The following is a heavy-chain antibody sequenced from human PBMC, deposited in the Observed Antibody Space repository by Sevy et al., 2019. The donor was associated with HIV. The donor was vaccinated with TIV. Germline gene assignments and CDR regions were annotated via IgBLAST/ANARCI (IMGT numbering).Heavy chain of an antibody. CDR2: IKPDGSDK. CDR1: GFTFSANW. CDR3: AHETFGRFES. Sequence: GGSLRLSCAASGFTFSANWMNWVRQAPGKGLEWVANIKPDGSDKHYVDSVEGRLTISRDNAKNLLFLHMNSLRVEDTAVYYCAHETFGRFESWGQGTLVTVSS. D-gene: IGHD3-16*01. J-gene: IGHJ4*02. V-gene: IGHV3-7*01.